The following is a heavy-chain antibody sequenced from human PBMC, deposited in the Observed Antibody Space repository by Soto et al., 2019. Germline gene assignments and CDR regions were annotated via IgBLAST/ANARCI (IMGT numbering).Heavy chain of an antibody. D-gene: IGHD6-19*01. CDR2: ISSSSNYI. V-gene: IGHV3-21*01. CDR3: ARDREAVAGTGFDF. J-gene: IGHJ4*02. Sequence: EVQLVESGGGLVKPGGSLRLSCAASGFTFSSYRMNWVRQAPGKGLEWVSSISSSSNYIYYADSVKDRFTISRDNAKNSQYLQMNSLRAEDTAVYFCARDREAVAGTGFDFWGQGTLVTVSS. CDR1: GFTFSSYR.